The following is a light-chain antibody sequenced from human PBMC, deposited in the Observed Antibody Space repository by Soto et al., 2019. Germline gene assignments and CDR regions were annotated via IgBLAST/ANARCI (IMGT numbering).Light chain of an antibody. CDR3: QQYDSYSPYT. V-gene: IGKV1-5*03. Sequence: DIQMTQFPPTLSASIGDRVTITCRASQTISSSLAWYQQKPGKAPKLLIYKASTLETGVPSRFSGSVSGTEFPLTISSLQPDDFATYYCQQYDSYSPYTFGQGTRLEIK. J-gene: IGKJ2*01. CDR2: KAS. CDR1: QTISSS.